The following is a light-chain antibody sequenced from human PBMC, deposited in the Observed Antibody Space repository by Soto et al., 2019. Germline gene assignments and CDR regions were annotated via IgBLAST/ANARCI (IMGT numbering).Light chain of an antibody. CDR1: QNIGSN. CDR3: QQYNNWPPWT. J-gene: IGKJ1*01. Sequence: EIVMAQSPATLSVSPGETAILSCRASQNIGSNLAWYQQRPGQAPRLLIYGASSRVTGIPARFSGSGSGTDFTLTISSLQSEDFAVYYCQQYNNWPPWTFGQGTKVDIK. V-gene: IGKV3-15*01. CDR2: GAS.